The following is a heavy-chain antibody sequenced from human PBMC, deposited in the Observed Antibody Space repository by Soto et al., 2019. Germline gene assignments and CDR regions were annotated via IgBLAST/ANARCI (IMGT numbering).Heavy chain of an antibody. V-gene: IGHV3-23*01. J-gene: IGHJ5*02. Sequence: EVQLLESGGGLVQPGGSLRLSCAASGFTFDSFAMSWVRQTPQRGLEWVSAISASGTGTLYTDSVKGRFTISRDNSKNTVYLQMNSLRAEDTAVYYCANPAQCSTASCYRVWFAPWGQGTLVTVSS. CDR1: GFTFDSFA. CDR3: ANPAQCSTASCYRVWFAP. D-gene: IGHD2-2*02. CDR2: ISASGTGT.